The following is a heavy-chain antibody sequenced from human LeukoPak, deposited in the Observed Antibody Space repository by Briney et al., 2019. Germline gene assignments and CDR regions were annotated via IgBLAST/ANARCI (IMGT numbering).Heavy chain of an antibody. J-gene: IGHJ4*02. V-gene: IGHV4-31*03. D-gene: IGHD3-9*01. CDR2: IYYSGST. CDR1: GGSISSGGYY. Sequence: SETLSLTCTVSGGSISSGGYYWSWIRQHPGKGLEWIGYIYYSGSTYYNLSLKSRVTISVDTPKNQFSLKLSSVTAADTAVYYCARSSGFDWLFDYWGQGTLVTASS. CDR3: ARSSGFDWLFDY.